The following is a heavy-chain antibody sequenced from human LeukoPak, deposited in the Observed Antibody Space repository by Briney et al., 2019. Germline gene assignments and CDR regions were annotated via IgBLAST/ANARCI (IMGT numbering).Heavy chain of an antibody. V-gene: IGHV3-7*01. CDR2: IKQDGSEK. CDR1: GFTVSNYR. J-gene: IGHJ4*02. CDR3: AREVSPRESIAAAGGIDY. D-gene: IGHD6-13*01. Sequence: GGSLRLSCGASGFTVSNYRMSWVRQAPGKGLEWVANIKQDGSEKYYVDSVKGRFTISRDNAKDSLFLQMNSLRAEDTVVYYCAREVSPRESIAAAGGIDYWGQGTLVTVSS.